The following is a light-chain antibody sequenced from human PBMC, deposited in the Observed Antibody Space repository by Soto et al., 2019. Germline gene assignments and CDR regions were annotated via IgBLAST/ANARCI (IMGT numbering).Light chain of an antibody. V-gene: IGKV3-15*01. CDR1: QSVSSN. CDR3: QQYHNWVT. J-gene: IGKJ3*01. CDR2: GAS. Sequence: ETVVTQSPATLSVSPGETAILSCTASQSVSSNLAWYQQKRGQAPRLLIYGASTRATGIPARFSGSGSGTEFTHTISSLQSEDFAVYYCQQYHNWVTVGPGTGVVIK.